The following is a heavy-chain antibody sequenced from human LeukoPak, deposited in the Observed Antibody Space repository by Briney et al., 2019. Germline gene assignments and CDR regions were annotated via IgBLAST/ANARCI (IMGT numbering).Heavy chain of an antibody. CDR2: ISGSGGST. CDR1: GFTFSSYA. D-gene: IGHD3-10*01. V-gene: IGHV3-23*01. CDR3: AKEAKSPPFGEGLNDY. Sequence: PGGSLRLSCAASGFTFSSYAMSWVRQAPGKGLEWVSAISGSGGSTYYADSVKGRFTISRDNSKNTLYLQMNSLRAEDTAVYYCAKEAKSPPFGEGLNDYWGQGTLVTVSS. J-gene: IGHJ4*02.